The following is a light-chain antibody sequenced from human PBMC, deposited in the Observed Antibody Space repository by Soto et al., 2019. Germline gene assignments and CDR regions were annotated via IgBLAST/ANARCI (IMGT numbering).Light chain of an antibody. V-gene: IGLV7-43*01. CDR1: TGAVTSGYY. Sequence: QAVVTQEPSLTVSPGGTVTLTCASSTGAVTSGYYPNWFQQKPGQAPRALIYSTGNTHSWTPARFSGSLLGGKAALTLSGVQPEDEAEYYCLLYYGGAQVFGGGTQLTVL. CDR2: STG. CDR3: LLYYGGAQV. J-gene: IGLJ2*01.